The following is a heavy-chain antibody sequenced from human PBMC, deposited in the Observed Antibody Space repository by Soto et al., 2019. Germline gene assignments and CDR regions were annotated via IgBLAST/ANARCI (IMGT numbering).Heavy chain of an antibody. CDR3: AAGGGLPRYY. J-gene: IGHJ4*02. CDR1: GGSISSGGYS. V-gene: IGHV4-30-2*01. CDR2: IYHSGST. Sequence: QLQLQESGSGLVKPSQTLSLTCAVSGGSISSGGYSWSWIRQPPGKGLEWIGYIYHSGSTYYNPCLKRRVTTSVDRSKNQFSLKLSSVTAADTAVYYCAAGGGLPRYYWGQGTLVTVSS. D-gene: IGHD5-12*01.